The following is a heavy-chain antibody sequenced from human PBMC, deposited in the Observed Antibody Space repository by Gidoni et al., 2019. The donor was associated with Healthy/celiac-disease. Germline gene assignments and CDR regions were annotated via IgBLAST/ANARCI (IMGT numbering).Heavy chain of an antibody. CDR3: ARDGSGITIFGVVTRGYFDY. CDR2: IYYSGST. D-gene: IGHD3-3*01. V-gene: IGHV4-39*07. CDR1: GGSISSSSYY. J-gene: IGHJ4*02. Sequence: QLQLQESGPGLVKPSETLSLTCTVSGGSISSSSYYWGWIRQPPGKGREWIGSIYYSGSTYYNPSLKSRVTISVDTSKNQFSLKLSSVTAADTAVYYCARDGSGITIFGVVTRGYFDYWGQGTLVTVSS.